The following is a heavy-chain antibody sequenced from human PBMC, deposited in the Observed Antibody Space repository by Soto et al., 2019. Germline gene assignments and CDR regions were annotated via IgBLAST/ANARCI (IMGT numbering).Heavy chain of an antibody. D-gene: IGHD3-22*01. CDR2: VSSGSSYI. J-gene: IGHJ4*02. CDR1: GFTFSLYA. CDR3: VRARATDSRPDY. Sequence: GGSLGLSCAASGFTFSLYAMIWVRQAPGKGLEWVSSVSSGSSYIYSADSLKGRFTISRDDAKNSLYLQMNSLRADDTAIYYCVRARATDSRPDYWGQGSLVIVSS. V-gene: IGHV3-21*01.